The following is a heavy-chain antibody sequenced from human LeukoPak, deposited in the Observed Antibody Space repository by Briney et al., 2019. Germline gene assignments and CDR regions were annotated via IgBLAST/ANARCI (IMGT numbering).Heavy chain of an antibody. Sequence: GASVKVSCKASGYTFTDYYLHWVRQAPGQGLEWMGWINPNSGGTNYAQKFQGRVTMTRDTSISTAYMELSSLRSEDTAVYYCARCPWLRDGQGAYYFDYWGQGTLVTVSS. CDR1: GYTFTDYY. V-gene: IGHV1-2*02. CDR3: ARCPWLRDGQGAYYFDY. CDR2: INPNSGGT. J-gene: IGHJ4*02. D-gene: IGHD5-12*01.